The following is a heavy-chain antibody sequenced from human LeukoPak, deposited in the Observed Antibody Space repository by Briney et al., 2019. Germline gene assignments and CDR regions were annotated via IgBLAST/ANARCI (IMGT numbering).Heavy chain of an antibody. CDR1: GFTFSSYA. CDR2: ITDSGGST. J-gene: IGHJ4*02. Sequence: GGSLRLSCTASGFTFSSYAMSWVRQAPGKGLEWVSAITDSGGSTSYADSVRGRFTISRDNSKNTLYLQMNSLRAEDTAVYYCAKDTSARRGSLNGWGQGTLVTVAS. D-gene: IGHD3-16*02. CDR3: AKDTSARRGSLNG. V-gene: IGHV3-23*01.